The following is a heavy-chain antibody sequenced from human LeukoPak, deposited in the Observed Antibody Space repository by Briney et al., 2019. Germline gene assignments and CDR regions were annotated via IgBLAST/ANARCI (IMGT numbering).Heavy chain of an antibody. J-gene: IGHJ4*02. CDR3: ARGPPSGCSSTSCYLNY. Sequence: GSLRLSCAASGFTFSSYSMNWVRQAPGKGLEWVSSISSSSSYIYYADSVKGRFTISRDNAKNSLYLQMNSLRAEVTAVYYCARGPPSGCSSTSCYLNYWGQGTLVTVSS. CDR1: GFTFSSYS. CDR2: ISSSSSYI. D-gene: IGHD2-2*01. V-gene: IGHV3-21*01.